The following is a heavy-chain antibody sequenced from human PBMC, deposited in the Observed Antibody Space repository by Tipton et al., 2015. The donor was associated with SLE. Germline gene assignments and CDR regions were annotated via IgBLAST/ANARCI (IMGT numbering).Heavy chain of an antibody. CDR2: VYYTGRT. CDR3: ARFMATAGQFFDY. D-gene: IGHD6-25*01. Sequence: TLSLTCTVSGGSISSYYWSWIRQPPGKGLEWIGYVYYTGRTNYNPSLESRVSISVDTSKNQFSLRLNSVTATDTAVYFCARFMATAGQFFDYWGQGTLVTVSS. CDR1: GGSISSYY. J-gene: IGHJ4*01. V-gene: IGHV4-59*08.